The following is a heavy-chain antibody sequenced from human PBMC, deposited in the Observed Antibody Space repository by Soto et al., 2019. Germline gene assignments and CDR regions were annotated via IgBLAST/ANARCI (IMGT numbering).Heavy chain of an antibody. D-gene: IGHD6-13*01. CDR1: GGTFRSYA. J-gene: IGHJ6*02. Sequence: QAQLVQSGAEVKMPGSSVKVSCKASGGTFRSYAMNWVRQCPGPGLEWMGRIIPTLATPNYAQKFLGRVKLTADESSRIAYMELSRLRSDDTAVYYCARADVITAAVYEYYGMDVWGQGTTVTVSS. CDR3: ARADVITAAVYEYYGMDV. CDR2: IIPTLATP. V-gene: IGHV1-69*11.